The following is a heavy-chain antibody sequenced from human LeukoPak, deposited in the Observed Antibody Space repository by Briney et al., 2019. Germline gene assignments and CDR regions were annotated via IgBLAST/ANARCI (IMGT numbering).Heavy chain of an antibody. CDR1: GFTFSSYC. CDR3: AREWEDSTARSFDY. CDR2: IKQDGSEK. D-gene: IGHD6-6*01. J-gene: IGHJ4*02. V-gene: IGHV3-7*03. Sequence: GGSLRLSCAASGFTFSSYCMSWVRHAPGKGLERVANIKQDGSEKYYVDSVKGRFTISKKNAKNSMELQMNSLRAEDTAVYYCAREWEDSTARSFDYWGQGTLVTVSS.